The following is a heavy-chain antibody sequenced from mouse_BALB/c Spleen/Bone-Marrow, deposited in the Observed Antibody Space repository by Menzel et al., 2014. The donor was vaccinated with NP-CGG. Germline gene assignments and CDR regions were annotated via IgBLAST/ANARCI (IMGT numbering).Heavy chain of an antibody. CDR3: VRRGKEAMDY. CDR1: GFTFSSYA. CDR2: ISSGGIYT. V-gene: IGHV5-9-4*01. D-gene: IGHD2-1*01. Sequence: EVQGVESGGGLVKPGGSLKLSCAASGFTFSSYAMSWVRQSPEKRLEWVAEISSGGIYTYYPDTVTGRFTTSRDNARNTLYLEMSSLRSEDTAMYYCVRRGKEAMDYWGQGTSVTVSS. J-gene: IGHJ4*01.